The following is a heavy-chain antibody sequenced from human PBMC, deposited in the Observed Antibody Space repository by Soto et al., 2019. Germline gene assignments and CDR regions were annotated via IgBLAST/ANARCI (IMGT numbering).Heavy chain of an antibody. J-gene: IGHJ5*02. D-gene: IGHD3-10*01. V-gene: IGHV1-69*02. CDR1: GGTFSSYT. CDR3: ARGPYYYGSGGPEDWFDP. CDR2: IIPILGIA. Sequence: QVQLVQSGAEVKKPGSSVKVSCKASGGTFSSYTISWVRQAPGQGLEWMGRIIPILGIANYAQKFQGRVTITADKSTSKAYMEVSSLRSEDTAVYYCARGPYYYGSGGPEDWFDPWGQGTLVTVSS.